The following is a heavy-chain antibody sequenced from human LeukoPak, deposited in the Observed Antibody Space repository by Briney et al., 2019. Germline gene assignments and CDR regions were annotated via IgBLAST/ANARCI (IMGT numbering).Heavy chain of an antibody. Sequence: GGSLRLSCTASGFTFRDYYVTWIRQAPGKGLEWVSYIRSTGSSTAYADSVKGRFAISRDNAKNSLYLQMNSLRAEDTAVYYCARDGDTVLTRGYYYYMDVWGKGTTVTVSS. V-gene: IGHV3-11*04. CDR2: IRSTGSST. CDR3: ARDGDTVLTRGYYYYMDV. D-gene: IGHD4-23*01. CDR1: GFTFRDYY. J-gene: IGHJ6*03.